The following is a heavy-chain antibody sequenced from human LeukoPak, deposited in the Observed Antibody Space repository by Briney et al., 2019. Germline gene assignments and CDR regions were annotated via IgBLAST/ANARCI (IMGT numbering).Heavy chain of an antibody. CDR2: ISGSGGST. J-gene: IGHJ6*03. CDR3: AKEGYSYGYYYYYYMDV. CDR1: GFTFSSYA. V-gene: IGHV3-23*01. D-gene: IGHD5-18*01. Sequence: PGGSLRLSCAASGFTFSSYAMSWVRQAPGKWLEWVSAISGSGGSTYYADSVKGRFTISRDNSKNTLYLQMNSLRAEDTAVYYCAKEGYSYGYYYYYYMDVWGKGTTVTVSS.